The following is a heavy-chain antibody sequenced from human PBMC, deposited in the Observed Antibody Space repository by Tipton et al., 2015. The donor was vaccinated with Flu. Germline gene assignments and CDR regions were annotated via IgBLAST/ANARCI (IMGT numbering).Heavy chain of an antibody. CDR3: ATETYYYDGSGYYRSLDS. J-gene: IGHJ4*02. CDR1: GGSISAYY. V-gene: IGHV4-4*07. Sequence: GLVKPSDTLSLTCSVSGGSISAYYWNWIRQPAGKGLEWIGRISTTGNTFYNPPLRSRVTMSVDTSKDQFSLALSSVTAADTAVYYCATETYYYDGSGYYRSLDSWGQGTLVTVSS. CDR2: ISTTGNT. D-gene: IGHD3-22*01.